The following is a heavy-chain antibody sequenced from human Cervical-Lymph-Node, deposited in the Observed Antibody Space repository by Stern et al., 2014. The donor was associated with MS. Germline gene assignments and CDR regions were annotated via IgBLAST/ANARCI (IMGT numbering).Heavy chain of an antibody. D-gene: IGHD6-13*01. Sequence: VQLGESGAEVTKPGSSVKVSCKASGGTFSKFPSSWVRQAPGQGLEWMGGIFPVFGTPTYAQEFRGRVTFTADVSTSTVYMELSSLRSDDTAVYYCALSSETSDRWYSLGYDLWGQGTLVTVSS. CDR3: ALSSETSDRWYSLGYDL. J-gene: IGHJ5*02. CDR1: GGTFSKFP. CDR2: IFPVFGTP. V-gene: IGHV1-69*01.